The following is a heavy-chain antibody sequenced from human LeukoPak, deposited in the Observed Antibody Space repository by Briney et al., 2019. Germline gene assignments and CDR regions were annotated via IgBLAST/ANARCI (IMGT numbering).Heavy chain of an antibody. CDR2: ISSSSSYI. CDR1: GFIFSNYW. V-gene: IGHV3-21*01. D-gene: IGHD3-16*01. Sequence: GSLRLSCSASGFIFSNYWMTWVRQAPGKGLEWVSSISSSSSYIYYADSVKGRFTISRDNAKNSLHLQMNSLRDEDTAVYYCARGGFDAFDIWGQGTMVTVSS. CDR3: ARGGFDAFDI. J-gene: IGHJ3*02.